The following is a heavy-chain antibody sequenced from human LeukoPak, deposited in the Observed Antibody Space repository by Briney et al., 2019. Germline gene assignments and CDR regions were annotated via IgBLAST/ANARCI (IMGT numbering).Heavy chain of an antibody. V-gene: IGHV3-30*18. CDR2: ISYDGSNK. CDR1: GFTFSSYG. CDR3: AKDIHFDY. J-gene: IGHJ4*02. Sequence: GRSLRLSCAASGFTFSSYGTHWVRQAPGKGLEWVAVISYDGSNKYYADSVKGRFTISRDNSKNTLYLQMNSLRAEDTAVYYCAKDIHFDYWGQGTLVTVSS.